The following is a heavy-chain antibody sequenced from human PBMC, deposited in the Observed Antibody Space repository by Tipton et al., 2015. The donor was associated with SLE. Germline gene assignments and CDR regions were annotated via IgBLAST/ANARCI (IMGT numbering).Heavy chain of an antibody. CDR1: ENTFSTYF. J-gene: IGHJ3*02. CDR3: ARLMMIFGVGNGLDM. V-gene: IGHV1-46*01. CDR2: ITPRSGRT. D-gene: IGHD3-3*01. Sequence: QLVQSGPEVKKPGASVRVSCKASENTFSTYFVHWVRQAPGQGLEWMGIITPRSGRTTFAQKVQDRVTINRDASTVYLELRNLRSEDTAVYYCARLMMIFGVGNGLDMWGQGTMVIVSS.